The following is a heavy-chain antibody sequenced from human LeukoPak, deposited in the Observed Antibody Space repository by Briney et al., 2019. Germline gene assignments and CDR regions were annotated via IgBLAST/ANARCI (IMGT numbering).Heavy chain of an antibody. J-gene: IGHJ4*02. CDR3: ARASGYSYGPPFDY. CDR1: GFTVSSNY. Sequence: GGSLRLSCAASGFTVSSNYMSWVRQAPRKGLGWVSVIYSGGSTYYADSVKGRFTISRDNSKNTLYLQMNSRRAEDTAVYYCARASGYSYGPPFDYWGQGTLVTVSS. V-gene: IGHV3-66*02. CDR2: IYSGGST. D-gene: IGHD5-18*01.